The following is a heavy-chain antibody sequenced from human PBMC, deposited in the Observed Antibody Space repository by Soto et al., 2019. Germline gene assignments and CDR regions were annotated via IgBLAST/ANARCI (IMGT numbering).Heavy chain of an antibody. CDR2: ISGIGGST. D-gene: IGHD6-19*01. CDR3: ARRSSGWYFDY. J-gene: IGHJ4*02. Sequence: EVQLLESGGGLVQPGGSLRLSCAASGFTFSGYAMSWVRQAPGKGLEWVSAISGIGGSTYYADSVKGRFTISRDNSKNTLYLQMNSLRAEDTAVYYCARRSSGWYFDYWGQGTLVTVSS. V-gene: IGHV3-23*01. CDR1: GFTFSGYA.